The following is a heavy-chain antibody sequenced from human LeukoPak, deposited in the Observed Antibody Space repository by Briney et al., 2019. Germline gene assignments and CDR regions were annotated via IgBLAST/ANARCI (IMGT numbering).Heavy chain of an antibody. J-gene: IGHJ3*02. CDR3: ARVLVVVPAASPGTAFDI. V-gene: IGHV3-48*01. CDR2: ISSSSSTI. D-gene: IGHD2-2*01. Sequence: GGSLRLSCAASGFTFSSYSMNWVRQAPGKGLEWVSYISSSSSTIYYADSVKGRFTISRDNAKNSLYLQMNSLRAEDTAVYYCARVLVVVPAASPGTAFDIWGQGTMVTVSS. CDR1: GFTFSSYS.